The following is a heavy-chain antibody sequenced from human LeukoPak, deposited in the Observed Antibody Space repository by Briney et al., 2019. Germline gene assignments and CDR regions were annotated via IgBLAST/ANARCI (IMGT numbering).Heavy chain of an antibody. CDR1: GFTFNTYA. CDR3: AKGKGSSSSSIDW. J-gene: IGHJ4*02. CDR2: ISDSGGST. Sequence: GGSLRLSCAASGFTFNTYAMSWVRQAPGKGLEWVSAISDSGGSTYYADSVKGRFTISRDSSKNTLYLQIHSLRAEDTAVYYCAKGKGSSSSSIDWWGQGTLVTVSS. D-gene: IGHD2-15*01. V-gene: IGHV3-23*01.